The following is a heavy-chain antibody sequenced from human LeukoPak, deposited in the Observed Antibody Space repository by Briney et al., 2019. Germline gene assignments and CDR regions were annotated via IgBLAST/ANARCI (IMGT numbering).Heavy chain of an antibody. Sequence: GGSLRLSCSASGFTFSDYYMSWIRQATGKGLEWVSYISSTSSYTNYADSVKGRFTIYRDNAKNSLYLQMNSLRAEDTAVYYCARTLWQYPCDYWGQGTLVTVSS. D-gene: IGHD3-10*01. J-gene: IGHJ4*02. CDR2: ISSTSSYT. CDR3: ARTLWQYPCDY. V-gene: IGHV3-11*03. CDR1: GFTFSDYY.